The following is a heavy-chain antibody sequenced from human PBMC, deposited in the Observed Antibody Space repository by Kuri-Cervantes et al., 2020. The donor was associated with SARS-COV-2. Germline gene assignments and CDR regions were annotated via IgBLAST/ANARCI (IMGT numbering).Heavy chain of an antibody. CDR2: ISYDGSNK. J-gene: IGHJ4*02. CDR1: GFTFSSYG. D-gene: IGHD1-26*01. Sequence: GESLKISCAASGFTFSSYGMHWVRQAPGKGLEWVAVISYDGSNKYYADSVKGRFTISRDNSKNTLYLQMNSLRAEDTAVYYCARGNAGATPFDYWGQGTLVTVSS. V-gene: IGHV3-30*03. CDR3: ARGNAGATPFDY.